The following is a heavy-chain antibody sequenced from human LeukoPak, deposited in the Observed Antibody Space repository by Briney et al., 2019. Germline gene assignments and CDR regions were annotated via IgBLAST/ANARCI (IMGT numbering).Heavy chain of an antibody. CDR1: SFTFSSYS. CDR2: ISGSGSYI. J-gene: IGHJ4*02. V-gene: IGHV3-21*01. D-gene: IGHD4-11*01. Sequence: GGSLRLSCAASSFTFSSYSMNWVRQAPGKGLEWVSSISGSGSYIYYADSVKGRFTISRDNAKNSLYLQMNSLRAEDTAVYYCARDTHSDYFDYWGQGTLVTVSS. CDR3: ARDTHSDYFDY.